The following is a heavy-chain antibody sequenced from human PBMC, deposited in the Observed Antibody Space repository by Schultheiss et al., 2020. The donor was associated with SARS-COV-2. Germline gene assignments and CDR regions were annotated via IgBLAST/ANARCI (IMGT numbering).Heavy chain of an antibody. Sequence: GGSLRLSCAASGFTVSSNYMSWVRQAPGKGLEWVSSISSSSSYIYYADSVKGRFTISRENAKNSLYLQMNSLRAGDTAVYYCAREAFRGDLPDYYYYGMDVWGQGTTVTVSS. CDR2: ISSSSSYI. J-gene: IGHJ6*02. V-gene: IGHV3-21*01. CDR1: GFTVSSNY. D-gene: IGHD3-10*01. CDR3: AREAFRGDLPDYYYYGMDV.